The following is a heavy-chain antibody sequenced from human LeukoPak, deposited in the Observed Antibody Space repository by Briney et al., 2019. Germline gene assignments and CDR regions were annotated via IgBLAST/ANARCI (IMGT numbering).Heavy chain of an antibody. CDR1: GFTFSRFW. CDR2: IKEDGSDK. CDR3: ARDTYRSEDY. Sequence: GGSLRLSCAASGFTFSRFWMSWVRQAPGKGLEWVAAIKEDGSDKYYVDSVKGRFTISRDNAKNSLYLQMSSLRAEDTAIYYCARDTYRSEDYWAQGSLVTVSS. V-gene: IGHV3-7*01. J-gene: IGHJ4*02.